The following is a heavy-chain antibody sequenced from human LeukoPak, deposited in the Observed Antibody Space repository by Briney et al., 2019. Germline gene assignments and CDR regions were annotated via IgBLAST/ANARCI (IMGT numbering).Heavy chain of an antibody. CDR2: ISYDGSNK. CDR3: ARDRNSPAKYYFDY. J-gene: IGHJ4*02. D-gene: IGHD1-14*01. CDR1: GFTFSSYA. Sequence: PGGSLRLSCAASGFTFSSYAMHWVRQAPGKGLEWVAVISYDGSNKYYADSVKGRFTISRDNSKNTLYLQMNSLRAEDTAVYYCARDRNSPAKYYFDYWGQGTLVTVSS. V-gene: IGHV3-30-3*01.